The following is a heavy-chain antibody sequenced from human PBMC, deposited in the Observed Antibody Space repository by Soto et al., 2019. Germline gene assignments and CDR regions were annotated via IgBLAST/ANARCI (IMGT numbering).Heavy chain of an antibody. Sequence: QVQLVESGGGLVKPGGSLRLSCAASGFTFSDYYMSWIRQAPGKGLVWVSYISSSGSTIYYSGSVKGRFTISRENAQNSLYLHINSLRAEDPAVYYCARPTVTPHYGMDVWGQGTTVTVSS. J-gene: IGHJ6*02. CDR1: GFTFSDYY. CDR2: ISSSGSTI. D-gene: IGHD4-17*01. CDR3: ARPTVTPHYGMDV. V-gene: IGHV3-11*01.